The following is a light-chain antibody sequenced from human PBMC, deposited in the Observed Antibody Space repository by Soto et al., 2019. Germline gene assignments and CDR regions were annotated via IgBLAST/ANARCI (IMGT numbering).Light chain of an antibody. V-gene: IGKV1-5*01. J-gene: IGKJ2*04. CDR2: DAS. Sequence: DIQMTQSPSTLSASVGDRVTITCRASQGVSDWVAWYQQKPGEAPKLLIFDASKFESGVPSRFSGSGSGTLFTLTIDDLQPEDVGSYHCQHYNTNSGSFAQGTKLEIK. CDR3: QHYNTNSGS. CDR1: QGVSDW.